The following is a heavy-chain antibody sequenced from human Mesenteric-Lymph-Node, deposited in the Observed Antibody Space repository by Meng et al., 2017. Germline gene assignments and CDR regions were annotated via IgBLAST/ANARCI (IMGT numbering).Heavy chain of an antibody. D-gene: IGHD1-26*01. Sequence: QVQLQQWGAGLLKPSETLSLTCAVYGGSFSDYYWSWIRQPPGKGLEWIGEINHSGSTNYNPSLKSRVTISVEKSKNQFSLILRSVTAADTAVYFCARNSGSYSHRYWYFDLWGRGTLVTVSS. CDR3: ARNSGSYSHRYWYFDL. CDR1: GGSFSDYY. J-gene: IGHJ2*01. CDR2: INHSGST. V-gene: IGHV4-34*01.